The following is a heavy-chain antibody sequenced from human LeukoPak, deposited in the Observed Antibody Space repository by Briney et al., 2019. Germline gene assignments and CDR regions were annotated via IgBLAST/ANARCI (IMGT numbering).Heavy chain of an antibody. CDR3: ARAEQWLANFDY. Sequence: GGSLRLSCAASGFTFSSYEMNWVHQAPGKGLEWVSYISSSGSTIYYADSVKGRFTISRDNAKNSLYLQMNSLRAEDTAVYYCARAEQWLANFDYWGQGTLVTVSS. V-gene: IGHV3-48*03. CDR1: GFTFSSYE. J-gene: IGHJ4*02. CDR2: ISSSGSTI. D-gene: IGHD6-19*01.